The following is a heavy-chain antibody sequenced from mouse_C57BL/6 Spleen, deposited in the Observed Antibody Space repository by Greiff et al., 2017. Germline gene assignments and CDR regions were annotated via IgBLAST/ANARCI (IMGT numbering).Heavy chain of an antibody. Sequence: VQLQQPGTELVKPGASVKLSCKASGYTFTSYWMHWVKQRPGQGLEWIGNINPSNGGTNYNEKFKSKATLTVDKSSSTASMQLSSLTSEDSAVYYCALYYYGSRYLFDYWGQGTTLTVSS. CDR1: GYTFTSYW. CDR3: ALYYYGSRYLFDY. J-gene: IGHJ2*01. D-gene: IGHD1-1*01. V-gene: IGHV1-53*01. CDR2: INPSNGGT.